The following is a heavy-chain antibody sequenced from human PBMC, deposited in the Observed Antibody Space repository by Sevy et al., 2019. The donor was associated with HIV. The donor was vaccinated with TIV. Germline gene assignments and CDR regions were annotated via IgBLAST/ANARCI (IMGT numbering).Heavy chain of an antibody. V-gene: IGHV4-39*01. CDR1: GGSISSSSYY. CDR3: ARALGSSWSREFDY. J-gene: IGHJ4*02. CDR2: IYYSGST. D-gene: IGHD6-13*01. Sequence: SETLSLTCTVSGGSISSSSYYWGWIRQPPGKGLEWIGSIYYSGSTYYNPSLKSRVTISVDTSKNQFSLKLSSVTAADTAVYYCARALGSSWSREFDYWGQGTLVTVSS.